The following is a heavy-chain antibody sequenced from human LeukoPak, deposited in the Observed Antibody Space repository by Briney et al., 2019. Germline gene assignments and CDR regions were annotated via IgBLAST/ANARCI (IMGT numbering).Heavy chain of an antibody. CDR2: ISWNSGSI. V-gene: IGHV3-9*01. CDR1: GFTFSSYN. Sequence: GGSLRLSCAASGFTFSSYNLNWVRQAPGKGLEWVSGISWNSGSIGYADSVKGRFTISRDNAKNSLYLQMNSLRAEDTALYYCAKALYSSGWYAAFDYWGQGTLVTVSS. D-gene: IGHD6-19*01. CDR3: AKALYSSGWYAAFDY. J-gene: IGHJ4*02.